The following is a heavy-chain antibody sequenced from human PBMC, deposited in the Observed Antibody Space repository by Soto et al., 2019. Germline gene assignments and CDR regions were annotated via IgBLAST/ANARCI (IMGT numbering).Heavy chain of an antibody. CDR2: ITAGGGST. Sequence: GSLRLSCAASGFTFTNYIMAWVHQAPGKGLQWVSTITAGGGSTYYAESVKGRFTISRDSSQNKVFLHMNSLRSEDTALYYCAKGSSSWYYFDSWGQGTPVTVSS. CDR3: AKGSSSWYYFDS. CDR1: GFTFTNYI. V-gene: IGHV3-23*01. J-gene: IGHJ4*02. D-gene: IGHD6-13*01.